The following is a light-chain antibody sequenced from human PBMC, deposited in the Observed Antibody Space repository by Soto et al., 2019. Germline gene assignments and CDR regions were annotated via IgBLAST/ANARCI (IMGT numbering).Light chain of an antibody. Sequence: VLTQSPGTLSLSVGQRATLSCRASQSVSGDYLAWYQQKSGQAPRLLIYGASSRATDIPDRFSGSGSGIDFALTISRLEPEDFAVYYCQQYGSSPPRTFGQGTKVDIK. V-gene: IGKV3-20*01. CDR2: GAS. J-gene: IGKJ1*01. CDR3: QQYGSSPPRT. CDR1: QSVSGDY.